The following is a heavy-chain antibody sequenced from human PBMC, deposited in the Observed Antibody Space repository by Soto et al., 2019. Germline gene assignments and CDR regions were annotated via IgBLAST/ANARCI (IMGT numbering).Heavy chain of an antibody. CDR2: IRSKANSYAT. CDR3: TRPPTCYGGNSSSDY. D-gene: IGHD4-17*01. J-gene: IGHJ4*02. Sequence: EVQLVESGGGLVQPGGSLKLSCAASGFTFSGSAMHWVRQASGKGLEWVGRIRSKANSYATAYAASVKGRFTIARDDSKNTANLQMNSLKTEDTAVYYCTRPPTCYGGNSSSDYWGQGTLVTVSS. CDR1: GFTFSGSA. V-gene: IGHV3-73*01.